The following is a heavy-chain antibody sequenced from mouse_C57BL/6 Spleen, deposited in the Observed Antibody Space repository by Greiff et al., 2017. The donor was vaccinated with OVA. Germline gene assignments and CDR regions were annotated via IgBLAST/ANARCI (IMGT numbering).Heavy chain of an antibody. V-gene: IGHV1-50*01. CDR2: IDPSDSYT. Sequence: QVQLQQPGAELVKPGASVKLSCKASGYTFTSYWMQWVKQRPGQGLEWIGEIDPSDSYTNYNQKFKGKATLTVDTSSSTAYMQLSSLTSEDSAVYYCARLVYYGSSKYFDVWGTGTTVTVSS. CDR1: GYTFTSYW. D-gene: IGHD1-1*01. CDR3: ARLVYYGSSKYFDV. J-gene: IGHJ1*03.